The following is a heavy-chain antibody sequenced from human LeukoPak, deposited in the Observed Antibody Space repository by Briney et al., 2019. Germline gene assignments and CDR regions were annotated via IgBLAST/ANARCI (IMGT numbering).Heavy chain of an antibody. J-gene: IGHJ4*02. V-gene: IGHV3-7*01. D-gene: IGHD2/OR15-2a*01. CDR1: GFTFSGNW. CDR3: AKLLASVTTYDS. Sequence: GGSPTLSCEGSGFTFSGNWMSWVRQAPGKGLEWVASINPDGSEKFYADSVKGRFTISRDNSKSSLYLQMNSLGADDTAIYYCAKLLASVTTYDSWGQGTRVTVSS. CDR2: INPDGSEK.